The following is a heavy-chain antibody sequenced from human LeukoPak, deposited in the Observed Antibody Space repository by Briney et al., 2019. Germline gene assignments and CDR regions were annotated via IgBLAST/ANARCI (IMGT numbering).Heavy chain of an antibody. Sequence: SETLSLTCAVYGGSFSGYYWSWIRQPPGKGLEWIGEINHSGSTNYNPSLKSRVTISVDTSKNQFSLKLSSVTAADTAVYYCAKNGGLWWYWFDPWGQGTLVTVSS. CDR2: INHSGST. D-gene: IGHD2-21*01. J-gene: IGHJ5*02. V-gene: IGHV4-34*01. CDR3: AKNGGLWWYWFDP. CDR1: GGSFSGYY.